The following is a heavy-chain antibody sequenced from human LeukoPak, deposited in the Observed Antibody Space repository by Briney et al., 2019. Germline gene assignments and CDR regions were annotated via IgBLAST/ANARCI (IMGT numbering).Heavy chain of an antibody. CDR2: IYYSGST. J-gene: IGHJ4*02. CDR3: ARGVVIAPQTFDY. CDR1: GESISGFY. D-gene: IGHD2-21*01. V-gene: IGHV4-59*01. Sequence: SETLSLTCTVSGESISGFYWTWIRQPPGKGLEWIGYIYYSGSTNYNPSLRSRVTISVDTSKNQFSLKLSSVTAADTAVYYCARGVVIAPQTFDYWGQGTLVTVSS.